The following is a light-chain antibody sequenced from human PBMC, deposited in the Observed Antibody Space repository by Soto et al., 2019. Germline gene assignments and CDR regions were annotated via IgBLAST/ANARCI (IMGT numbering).Light chain of an antibody. J-gene: IGKJ4*01. CDR2: GAS. Sequence: EIVMTQSPATLSVSPGERATLSCRASQSVSTNLAWYQQKFGQAPRLLIYGASTRATGIPARFSGSGSGTEFPLTISSLQSEDXAVYYCQQYHNWPLTFGGGTKVEIK. V-gene: IGKV3-15*01. CDR1: QSVSTN. CDR3: QQYHNWPLT.